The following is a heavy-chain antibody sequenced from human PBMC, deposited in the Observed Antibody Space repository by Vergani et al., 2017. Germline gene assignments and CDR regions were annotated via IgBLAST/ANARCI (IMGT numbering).Heavy chain of an antibody. CDR2: IWYDGSNK. CDR1: GFTFSSYG. J-gene: IGHJ6*03. D-gene: IGHD2-15*01. V-gene: IGHV3-33*01. Sequence: VQLVESGGGLVQPGRSLRLSCAASGFTFSSYGMHWVRQAPGKGLEWVAVIWYDGSNKYYADSVKGRFTISRDNSKNTLYLQMNSLRAEDTAVYYCARDGASGPDMLPYYYYYYMDVWGKGTTVTVSS. CDR3: ARDGASGPDMLPYYYYYYMDV.